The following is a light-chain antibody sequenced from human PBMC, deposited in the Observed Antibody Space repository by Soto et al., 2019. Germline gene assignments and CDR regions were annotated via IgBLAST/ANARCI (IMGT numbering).Light chain of an antibody. CDR3: QSYDSSLSGLYV. Sequence: QSVLTQPPSVCGAPGQRVTISCTGSSSNIGAGYDVHWYQQLPGTAPKLLIYGNSNRPSGVPDRFSGSKSGTSASLAITGLQAEDEADYYCQSYDSSLSGLYVFGTGTQLTVL. CDR1: SSNIGAGYD. V-gene: IGLV1-40*01. J-gene: IGLJ1*01. CDR2: GNS.